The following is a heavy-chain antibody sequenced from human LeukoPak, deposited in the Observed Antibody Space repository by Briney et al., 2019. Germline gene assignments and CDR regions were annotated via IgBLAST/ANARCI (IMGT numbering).Heavy chain of an antibody. Sequence: SETLSLTCTVSGDSISSYYWSWIRQSPGKGLEWIGYIYYSGSTNYNPSFKSRVTISVDTSKNQFSLKLSSVTAADTAVYYCARRKWLRNGAFDIWGQGTMVTVSS. CDR1: GDSISSYY. V-gene: IGHV4-59*01. J-gene: IGHJ3*02. CDR2: IYYSGST. CDR3: ARRKWLRNGAFDI. D-gene: IGHD5-12*01.